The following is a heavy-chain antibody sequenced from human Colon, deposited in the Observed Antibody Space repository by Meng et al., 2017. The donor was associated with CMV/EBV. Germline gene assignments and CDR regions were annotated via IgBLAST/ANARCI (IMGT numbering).Heavy chain of an antibody. CDR2: IHHRGNT. V-gene: IGHV4-4*02. Sequence: SETLSLTCAVSGDSVSSDNWWSWVRQPPGKVQEWIGEIHHRGNTNYNPSLKSRVTMSVDKSKNQVSLELTSVTAADTAVYYCARICVGATTRGKTYYFDYWGQGTLVTVSS. CDR1: GDSVSSDNW. D-gene: IGHD1-26*01. J-gene: IGHJ4*02. CDR3: ARICVGATTRGKTYYFDY.